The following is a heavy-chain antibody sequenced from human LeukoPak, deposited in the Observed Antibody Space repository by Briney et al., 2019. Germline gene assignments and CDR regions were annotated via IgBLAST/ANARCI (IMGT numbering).Heavy chain of an antibody. CDR3: ARGGRLEMATKRIPYYFDY. J-gene: IGHJ4*02. D-gene: IGHD5-24*01. Sequence: PSETLSLTCAVYGGSFSGYYWSWVRQPTGKGLEWIGEINHSGSTNYNPSLKSRVTISVDKSKKQFTRKQSSVTAPHTAVYYCARGGRLEMATKRIPYYFDYWGQGTLVTVSS. CDR2: INHSGST. CDR1: GGSFSGYY. V-gene: IGHV4-34*01.